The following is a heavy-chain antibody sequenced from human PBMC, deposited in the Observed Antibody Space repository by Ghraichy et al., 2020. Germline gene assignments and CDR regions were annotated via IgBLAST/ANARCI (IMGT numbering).Heavy chain of an antibody. D-gene: IGHD6-25*01. V-gene: IGHV3-66*01. Sequence: GGSLRLSCAASGFTVIKNYMIWVRQAPGKGLEWVSIIYAGGTTDYRPSVKGRFTISRDNSKNTLDLQMNSLRVEDTAVYFCATRIAAASGFDIWGLGTMVTVSS. J-gene: IGHJ3*02. CDR2: IYAGGTT. CDR3: ATRIAAASGFDI. CDR1: GFTVIKNY.